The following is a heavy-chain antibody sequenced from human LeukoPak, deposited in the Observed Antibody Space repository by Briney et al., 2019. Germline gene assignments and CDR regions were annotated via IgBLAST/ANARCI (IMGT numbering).Heavy chain of an antibody. D-gene: IGHD1-26*01. CDR2: ISSGGGST. CDR3: ARDSGRYGYYMDV. Sequence: GGSLRLSCAASGFTFSAYGMSWVRQAPGKGLEWVSAISSGGGSTYYADSVKGRFTISRDNSKNTLYLQMNSLRVEDTAVYYCARDSGRYGYYMDVWGKGTTVTVSS. V-gene: IGHV3-23*01. CDR1: GFTFSAYG. J-gene: IGHJ6*04.